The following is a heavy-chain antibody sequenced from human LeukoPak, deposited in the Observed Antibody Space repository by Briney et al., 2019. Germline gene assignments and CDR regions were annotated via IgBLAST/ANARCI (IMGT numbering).Heavy chain of an antibody. J-gene: IGHJ4*02. Sequence: ASVKVSCKASGYTFTGYYMHWVRQAPGQGLEWMGWINPNSGGTNYAQKFQGRFTMTRDTSISTAYMELRRMRSDDTAVYYCATYCSSTSCYIDYWGQGTLVTVSS. CDR2: INPNSGGT. CDR1: GYTFTGYY. V-gene: IGHV1-2*02. CDR3: ATYCSSTSCYIDY. D-gene: IGHD2-2*02.